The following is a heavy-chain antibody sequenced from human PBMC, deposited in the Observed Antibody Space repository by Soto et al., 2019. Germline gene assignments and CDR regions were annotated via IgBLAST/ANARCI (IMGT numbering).Heavy chain of an antibody. Sequence: GESLKISCKGSGYSFTSYWIGWVRQMPGKGLEWMGIIYPGDSDTRYSPSFQGQVTISADKSISTAYLQWSSLKASDTAMYYSARRGGRTTVYYYGMDVWGQGTTVTVSS. CDR2: IYPGDSDT. D-gene: IGHD4-4*01. CDR3: ARRGGRTTVYYYGMDV. V-gene: IGHV5-51*01. CDR1: GYSFTSYW. J-gene: IGHJ6*02.